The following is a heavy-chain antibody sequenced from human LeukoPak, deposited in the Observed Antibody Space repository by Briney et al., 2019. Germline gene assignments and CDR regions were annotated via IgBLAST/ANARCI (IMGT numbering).Heavy chain of an antibody. CDR3: AKDRLTGKGLLDAFDI. CDR1: GFTFSSYA. J-gene: IGHJ3*02. Sequence: GGSLRLSCAASGFTFSSYAMSWVRQAPGKGLEWVSAISGSGGSTYYADSVKGRFTISRDNSKNTLCLQMNSLRAEDTAVYYCAKDRLTGKGLLDAFDIWGQGTMVTVSS. V-gene: IGHV3-23*01. D-gene: IGHD1-1*01. CDR2: ISGSGGST.